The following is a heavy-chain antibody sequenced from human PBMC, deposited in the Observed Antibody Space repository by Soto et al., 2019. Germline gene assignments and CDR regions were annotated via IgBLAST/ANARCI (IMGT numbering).Heavy chain of an antibody. J-gene: IGHJ4*02. V-gene: IGHV3-33*01. CDR2: IWYDGSNK. Sequence: LRLSCAASGFTFSSYGMHWVRQAPGKGLEWVAVIWYDGSNKYYADSVKGRFTISRDNSKNTLYLQMNSLRAEDTAVYYCARDSSGSHFDYWGQGTLVTVSS. CDR1: GFTFSSYG. CDR3: ARDSSGSHFDY. D-gene: IGHD6-19*01.